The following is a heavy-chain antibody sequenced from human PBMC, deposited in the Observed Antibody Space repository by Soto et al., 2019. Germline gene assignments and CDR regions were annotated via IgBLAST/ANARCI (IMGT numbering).Heavy chain of an antibody. D-gene: IGHD3-3*01. Sequence: SETLSLTCTVSGGSISSSSYYWGWIRQPPGKGLEWIGSIYYSGSTYHNPSLKSRVTISVDTSKNQFSLKLSSVTAADTAVYYCARTIFGVVIMALNWLDPWGQGTLVTVSS. J-gene: IGHJ5*02. V-gene: IGHV4-39*01. CDR2: IYYSGST. CDR3: ARTIFGVVIMALNWLDP. CDR1: GGSISSSSYY.